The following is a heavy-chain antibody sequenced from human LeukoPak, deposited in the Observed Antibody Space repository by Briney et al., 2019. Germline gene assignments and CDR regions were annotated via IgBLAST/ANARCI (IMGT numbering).Heavy chain of an antibody. V-gene: IGHV1-2*02. CDR2: INPNSGGT. Sequence: ASVKVSCKASGYTFTGYYMHWVRQAPGQGLEWMGWINPNSGGTNYAQKFQGRVTMTRDTSISTAYMELSRLRSDDTAVYYCARDKSRAYSGSYGWFDPWGRGTLVTVSS. J-gene: IGHJ5*02. D-gene: IGHD1-26*01. CDR1: GYTFTGYY. CDR3: ARDKSRAYSGSYGWFDP.